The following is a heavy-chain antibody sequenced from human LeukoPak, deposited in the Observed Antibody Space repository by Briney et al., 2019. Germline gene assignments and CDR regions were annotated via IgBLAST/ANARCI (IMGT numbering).Heavy chain of an antibody. J-gene: IGHJ5*02. D-gene: IGHD3-9*01. CDR2: IIPIFGTA. CDR1: GGTFSSYA. CDR3: ARTYDILPSWFDP. Sequence: WASVKVSCKASGGTFSSYAISWVRQAPGQGLEWMGGIIPIFGTANYAQKFQGRVTITADESTSTAYMELSSLRSEGTAVYYCARTYDILPSWFDPWGQGTLVTVSS. V-gene: IGHV1-69*01.